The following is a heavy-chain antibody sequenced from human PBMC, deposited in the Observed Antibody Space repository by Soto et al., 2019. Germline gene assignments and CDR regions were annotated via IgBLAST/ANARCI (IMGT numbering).Heavy chain of an antibody. CDR3: AKVNGPGDYYYGMDV. CDR1: GFTFSGHA. Sequence: PGGSLRLSCAASGFTFSGHAMSWVRQASGKGLEWVSSISGSGGSTYYANSVKGRFTISRDNSKNTLYLQMNSLRAEDTAVYYCAKVNGPGDYYYGMDVWGQGTTVTVSS. CDR2: ISGSGGST. V-gene: IGHV3-23*01. D-gene: IGHD3-10*01. J-gene: IGHJ6*02.